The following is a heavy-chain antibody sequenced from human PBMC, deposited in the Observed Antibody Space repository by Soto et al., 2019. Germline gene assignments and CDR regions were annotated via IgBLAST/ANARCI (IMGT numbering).Heavy chain of an antibody. J-gene: IGHJ5*01. CDR1: GGIFSIDS. Sequence: QVQLVQSGAEVKKPGSSLKVSCKASGGIFSIDSFSWVRQAPGQGLEWMGGIIPMFDTTSHAQKFQDRVTIHADQSTSTAHMQMSSLSSSEPAVYYCARSGGSDRDCNSWGHGSQVTGSS. CDR3: ARSGGSDRDCNS. CDR2: IIPMFDTT. V-gene: IGHV1-69*12. D-gene: IGHD2-15*01.